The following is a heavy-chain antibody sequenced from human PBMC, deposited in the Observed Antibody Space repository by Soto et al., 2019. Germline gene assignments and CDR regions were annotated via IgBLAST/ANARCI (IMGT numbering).Heavy chain of an antibody. CDR1: GGTFSSYA. CDR3: ARGDNDYVWGSYPYRFDY. J-gene: IGHJ4*02. CDR2: IIPIFGTA. Sequence: SSVKVSCKASGGTFSSYAISWVRQAPGQGLEWMGGIIPIFGTANYAQKFQGRVTITADESTSTAYMELSSLRSEDTAVYYCARGDNDYVWGSYPYRFDYWGQGTLVTVSS. V-gene: IGHV1-69*13. D-gene: IGHD3-16*01.